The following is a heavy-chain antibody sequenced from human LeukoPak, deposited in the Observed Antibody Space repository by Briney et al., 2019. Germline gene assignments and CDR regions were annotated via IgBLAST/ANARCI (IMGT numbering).Heavy chain of an antibody. Sequence: PGRSLRLSCAASGFTFSSYAMHWVRQAPGKGLEWVAVISYDGSNKYYADSVKGRFTISRDNSKNTLYLQMNSLRAEDTAVYYCARDSTMIVVWFDAFDIWGQGTMVTVSS. CDR2: ISYDGSNK. J-gene: IGHJ3*02. CDR3: ARDSTMIVVWFDAFDI. D-gene: IGHD3-22*01. V-gene: IGHV3-30-3*01. CDR1: GFTFSSYA.